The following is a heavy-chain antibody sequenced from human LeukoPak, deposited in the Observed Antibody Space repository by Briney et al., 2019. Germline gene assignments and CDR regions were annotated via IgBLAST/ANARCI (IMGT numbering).Heavy chain of an antibody. CDR1: GFTFGDYA. Sequence: GRSLRLSCTASGFTFGDYAMSWVRQAPGKGLEWVGFIRSKAYGGTTEYAASVKGRFTISRDDSKSIAYLQMNSLKTEDTAVYYCTRGGRFRGYFDYWGQGTLVTVSS. D-gene: IGHD3-3*01. CDR3: TRGGRFRGYFDY. V-gene: IGHV3-49*04. CDR2: IRSKAYGGTT. J-gene: IGHJ4*02.